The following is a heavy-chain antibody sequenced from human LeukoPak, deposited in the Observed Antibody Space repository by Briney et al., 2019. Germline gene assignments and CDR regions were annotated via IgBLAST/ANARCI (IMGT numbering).Heavy chain of an antibody. J-gene: IGHJ4*02. CDR3: ANNEARAMALCLN. CDR1: GFTFSSYA. D-gene: IGHD5-18*01. CDR2: ISYDGSNK. V-gene: IGHV3-30-3*01. Sequence: GRSLRLSCAASGFTFSSYAMHWVRQAPGKGLEWVAVISYDGSNKYYADSVKGRFTISRDNSKNTLYLQINSLRAGDTAVYYCANNEARAMALCLNWGQGTLVIVSS.